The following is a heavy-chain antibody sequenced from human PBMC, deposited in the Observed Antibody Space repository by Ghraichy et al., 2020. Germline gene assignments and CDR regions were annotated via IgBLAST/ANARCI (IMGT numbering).Heavy chain of an antibody. CDR1: GYTLTELS. Sequence: ASVKVSCKVSGYTLTELSMHWVRQAPGKGLEWMGGFDPEDGETIYAQKFQGRVTMTEDTSTDTAYMELSSLRSEDTAVYYCATVVARVTTVPIWDYYYYYMDVWGKGTTVTVSS. J-gene: IGHJ6*03. V-gene: IGHV1-24*01. D-gene: IGHD4-11*01. CDR3: ATVVARVTTVPIWDYYYYYMDV. CDR2: FDPEDGET.